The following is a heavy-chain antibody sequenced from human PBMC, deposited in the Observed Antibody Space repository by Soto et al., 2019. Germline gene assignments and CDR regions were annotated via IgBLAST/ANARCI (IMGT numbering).Heavy chain of an antibody. J-gene: IGHJ6*02. CDR1: GFTFSDYY. D-gene: IGHD3-3*01. CDR3: AREYDFWSGYPLYGMDV. V-gene: IGHV3-11*01. CDR2: ISSSGSTI. Sequence: PXVSLRLSCAASGFTFSDYYMSWIRQAPGKGLEWVSYISSSGSTIYYADSVKGRFTISRDNAKNSLYLQMNRLRAEDTAVYYCAREYDFWSGYPLYGMDVWGQGTTVTVSS.